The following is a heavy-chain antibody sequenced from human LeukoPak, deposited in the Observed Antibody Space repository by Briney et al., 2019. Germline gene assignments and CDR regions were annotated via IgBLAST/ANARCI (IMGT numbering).Heavy chain of an antibody. Sequence: SETLSLTCTVSSASIRSSNYYWGWIRQPPGKGLEWIGSIYYNGNTYYNPSLKSRVTISVDTSKNQFSLKLNSVTAADTAVYYCARGAYYYDSGGYYFLYYYYYMDVWGKGTTVTISS. CDR1: SASIRSSNYY. D-gene: IGHD3-22*01. J-gene: IGHJ6*03. CDR2: IYYNGNT. V-gene: IGHV4-39*01. CDR3: ARGAYYYDSGGYYFLYYYYYMDV.